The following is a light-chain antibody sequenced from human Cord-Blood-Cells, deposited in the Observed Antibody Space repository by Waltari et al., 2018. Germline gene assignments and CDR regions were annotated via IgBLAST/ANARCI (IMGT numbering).Light chain of an antibody. V-gene: IGLV2-14*01. J-gene: IGLJ2*01. CDR3: SSYTSSSTVV. CDR2: DVS. Sequence: QSALTQPASVSGSPGQPITISCTGTSSDVGGSNYASWYQQHPGKAPKLMIYDVSKRPSGVSNRFSGSKSGNTASLTISGLQAEDEADYYCSSYTSSSTVVFGGGTKLTVL. CDR1: SSDVGGSNY.